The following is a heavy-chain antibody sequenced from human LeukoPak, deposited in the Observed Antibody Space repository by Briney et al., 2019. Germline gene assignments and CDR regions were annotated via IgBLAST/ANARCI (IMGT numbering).Heavy chain of an antibody. Sequence: GGSLRLSCTVSGFTLSSYEMSWIRQAPGKGLEWVSSIDYDGGSGHYADSVKGRFTISRDNSKNTLYLQINSLRAEDTAVYYCAKDAPYYYDSSGYGGAFDIWGQGTMVTVSS. V-gene: IGHV3-23*01. D-gene: IGHD3-22*01. CDR1: GFTLSSYE. J-gene: IGHJ3*02. CDR2: IDYDGGSG. CDR3: AKDAPYYYDSSGYGGAFDI.